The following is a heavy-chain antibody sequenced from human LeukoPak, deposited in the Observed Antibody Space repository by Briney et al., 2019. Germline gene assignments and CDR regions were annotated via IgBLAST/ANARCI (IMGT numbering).Heavy chain of an antibody. CDR1: GGTFSSYA. D-gene: IGHD5-12*01. Sequence: RASVKVSCKASGGTFSSYATSWVRQAPGQGLEWMGRIIPILGIANYAQKFQGRVTITADKSTSTAYMELSSLRSEDTAVYYCASLEVATISVGYFDYWGQGTLVTVSS. CDR2: IIPILGIA. J-gene: IGHJ4*02. V-gene: IGHV1-69*04. CDR3: ASLEVATISVGYFDY.